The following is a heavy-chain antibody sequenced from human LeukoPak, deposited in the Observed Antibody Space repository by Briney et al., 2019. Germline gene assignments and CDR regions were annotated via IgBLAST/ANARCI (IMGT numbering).Heavy chain of an antibody. Sequence: ASVKVSCKASGGTFSSYAISWVRQAPGQGLEWMRGIIPIFGTANYAQKFQGRVPITADESTSTAYMELSSLRSEDTAVYYCARALYYDFGSGYSEPAYYYYMDVWGKGTTVTVSS. J-gene: IGHJ6*03. V-gene: IGHV1-69*13. CDR1: GGTFSSYA. CDR3: ARALYYDFGSGYSEPAYYYYMDV. CDR2: IIPIFGTA. D-gene: IGHD3-3*01.